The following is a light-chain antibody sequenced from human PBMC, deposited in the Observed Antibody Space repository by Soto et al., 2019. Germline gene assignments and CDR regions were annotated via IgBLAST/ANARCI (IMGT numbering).Light chain of an antibody. CDR3: QSYDSSLSGYV. CDR1: SSNIGARYD. CDR2: GNT. V-gene: IGLV1-40*01. J-gene: IGLJ1*01. Sequence: QSVLTQPPSVSGAPGQRVTISFTGSSSNIGARYDVHWYQQLPGTAPKLLIYGNTNRPSGVPDRFSGSKSDTSASLAITGLQAEDEADYYCQSYDSSLSGYVFGTGTKLTVL.